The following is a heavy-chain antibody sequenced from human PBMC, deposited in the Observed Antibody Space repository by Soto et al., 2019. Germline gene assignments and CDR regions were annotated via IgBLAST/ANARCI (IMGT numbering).Heavy chain of an antibody. CDR2: ISSSGNYI. CDR3: ARIMTTVTSYAMDV. CDR1: GFTFSSYS. D-gene: IGHD4-17*01. J-gene: IGHJ6*02. Sequence: EVQLVESGVGLVKPGGSLRLSCAASGFTFSSYSMNWVRQAPGKGLEWVSSISSSGNYIYYADSLKGRFTISRDTAKNSLYLQMNSLRAEDTAVYYCARIMTTVTSYAMDVWGQGTTVTVSS. V-gene: IGHV3-21*01.